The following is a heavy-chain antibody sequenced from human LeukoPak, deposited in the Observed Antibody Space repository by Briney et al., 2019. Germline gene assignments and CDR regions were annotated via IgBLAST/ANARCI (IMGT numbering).Heavy chain of an antibody. Sequence: GGSLSLSHAACGFTFHNHWMHWVRQAPGKGLVWVSRINADESDTTYADSVKGRFTISRDNAKNTLYLQMDSLRDDDTAVYYCARGGFYPSGSFDYWGRGTLVTVSS. CDR1: GFTFHNHW. J-gene: IGHJ4*02. CDR2: INADESDT. CDR3: ARGGFYPSGSFDY. V-gene: IGHV3-74*01. D-gene: IGHD3-10*01.